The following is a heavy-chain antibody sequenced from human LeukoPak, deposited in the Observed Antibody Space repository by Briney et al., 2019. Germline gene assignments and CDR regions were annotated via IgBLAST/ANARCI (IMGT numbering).Heavy chain of an antibody. CDR3: ARAGYGDSDFDY. V-gene: IGHV4-39*07. CDR1: GGSISSSNYY. Sequence: PSETLSLTCTVSGGSISSSNYYWGWIRQPPGKGLEWIGSIYYSGSTYYSPSLKSRVTISVDTSKNQFSLKLNSVTAADTAVYYCARAGYGDSDFDYWGQGTLVTVSS. CDR2: IYYSGST. J-gene: IGHJ4*02. D-gene: IGHD4-17*01.